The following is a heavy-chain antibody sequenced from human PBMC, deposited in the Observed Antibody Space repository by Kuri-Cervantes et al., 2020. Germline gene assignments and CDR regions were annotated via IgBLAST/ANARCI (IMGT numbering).Heavy chain of an antibody. J-gene: IGHJ4*02. V-gene: IGHV5-51*01. CDR3: ARRMGNGGNYYLDY. CDR1: GYSFTSYW. D-gene: IGHD4-23*01. Sequence: GESLKISCKGSGYSFTSYWIGWVRQMPGKGLEWMGIIYPGDSDTRYSPSFQGQVTISADNSITTAYLQWRSLKASDTAIYYCARRMGNGGNYYLDYWGPGTLVTVSS. CDR2: IYPGDSDT.